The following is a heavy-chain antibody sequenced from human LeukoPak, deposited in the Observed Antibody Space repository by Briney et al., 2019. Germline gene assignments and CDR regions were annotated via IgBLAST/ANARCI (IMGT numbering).Heavy chain of an antibody. D-gene: IGHD3-16*02. CDR1: GYSFTNYW. CDR3: ARHRRLSNFDY. Sequence: GESLKISCKGSGYSFTNYWITWVRQMPGKGLEWMGGVDPGDSYIKYSPSFQGHVTISADKPISTAYLHWSSLKASDTAMYYCARHRRLSNFDYWGQGTLVTVSS. CDR2: VDPGDSYI. V-gene: IGHV5-10-1*01. J-gene: IGHJ4*02.